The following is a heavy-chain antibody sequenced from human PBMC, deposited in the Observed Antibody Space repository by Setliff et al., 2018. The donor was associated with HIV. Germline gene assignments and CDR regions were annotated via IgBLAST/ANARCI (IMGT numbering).Heavy chain of an antibody. CDR2: ISYDGNHK. V-gene: IGHV3-30*04. CDR3: ARVRFQYESSGYSLDY. D-gene: IGHD3-22*01. Sequence: GGSLRLSCAASGFTFSSYAMHWVRQAPGKGLEWVAVISYDGNHKYYADSVKGRFTISRDKSKNTLDLQMNSLRTEDTAVYYCARVRFQYESSGYSLDYWGQGTLVTVSS. J-gene: IGHJ4*02. CDR1: GFTFSSYA.